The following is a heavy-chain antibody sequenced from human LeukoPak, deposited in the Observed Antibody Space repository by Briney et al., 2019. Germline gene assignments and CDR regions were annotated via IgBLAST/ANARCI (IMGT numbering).Heavy chain of an antibody. J-gene: IGHJ5*02. CDR2: IKSKTDGGTT. CDR1: EFTFSNAW. V-gene: IGHV3-15*01. CDR3: TAIKWFGELLYPNWFDP. Sequence: GGSLRLSCAASEFTFSNAWMSWVRQAPGKGLEWGGRIKSKTDGGTTDYAAPVKGRFTISRDDSKNTLYLQMNSLKTEDTAVYYCTAIKWFGELLYPNWFDPWGQGTLVTVSS. D-gene: IGHD3-10*01.